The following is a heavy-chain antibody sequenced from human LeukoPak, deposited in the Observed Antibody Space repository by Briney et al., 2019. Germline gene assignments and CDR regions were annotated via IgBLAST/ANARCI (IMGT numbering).Heavy chain of an antibody. CDR1: GFTFSSYW. D-gene: IGHD5-12*01. CDR2: IKQDGSEK. J-gene: IGHJ4*02. Sequence: GGSLRLSCAASGFTFSSYWMSWVRQAPGKGLEWVANIKQDGSEKYYVDSVKGRFTISRDNAKNSLYLQVNSLRAEDTAVYYCARENSGYDADYWGQGTLVTVSS. CDR3: ARENSGYDADY. V-gene: IGHV3-7*01.